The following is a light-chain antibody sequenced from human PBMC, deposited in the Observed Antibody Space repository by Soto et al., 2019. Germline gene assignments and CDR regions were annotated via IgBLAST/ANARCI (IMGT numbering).Light chain of an antibody. V-gene: IGKV1-39*01. CDR3: QQSYSTPIT. Sequence: DIQMTPSPSFLSASVGDRVTITCRASQSISSYLNWYQQKPGKAPKLLIYAASILQSGVPSRFSGSGSGTDFTLTISSLQPEDFATYYCQQSYSTPITFGQGTRLENK. J-gene: IGKJ5*01. CDR2: AAS. CDR1: QSISSY.